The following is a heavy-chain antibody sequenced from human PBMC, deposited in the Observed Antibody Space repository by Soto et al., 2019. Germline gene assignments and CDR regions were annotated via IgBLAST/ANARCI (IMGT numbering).Heavy chain of an antibody. J-gene: IGHJ5*02. V-gene: IGHV4-30-2*01. D-gene: IGHD5-12*01. CDR3: ARGVNRNSGYEPGWFDP. Sequence: PSETLSLTCAVSGGSISSGGYSWSCIRQPPGKGLEWIGYIYHSGSTYYNPSLKSRVTISVDRSKNQFSLKLSSVTAADTAVYYCARGVNRNSGYEPGWFDPWGQGTLVTVSS. CDR2: IYHSGST. CDR1: GGSISSGGYS.